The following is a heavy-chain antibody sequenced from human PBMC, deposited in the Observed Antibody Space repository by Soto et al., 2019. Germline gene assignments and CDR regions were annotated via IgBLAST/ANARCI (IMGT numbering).Heavy chain of an antibody. J-gene: IGHJ4*02. D-gene: IGHD6-6*01. V-gene: IGHV3-30*18. Sequence: GESLKISCAASGFTFSSYGMHWVRQAPGKGLEWVAVISYDGSNKYYADSVKGRFTISRDNSKNTLYLQMNSLRAEDTAVYYCAKELEYSSSSFDYWGQGTLVTVSS. CDR1: GFTFSSYG. CDR3: AKELEYSSSSFDY. CDR2: ISYDGSNK.